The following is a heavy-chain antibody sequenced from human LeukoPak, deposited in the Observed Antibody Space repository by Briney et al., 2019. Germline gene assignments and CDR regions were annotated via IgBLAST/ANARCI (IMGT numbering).Heavy chain of an antibody. D-gene: IGHD3-22*01. V-gene: IGHV7-4-1*02. Sequence: ASVKVSCKASGYTFTSYAMNWVRQAPGQGLEWMGWINPNTANPTYAQDFTGRFVFSLDTSVNTAYLQISSLKAEDTAVYYCAGGAKDSSGYSPTYAFDIWGQGTMVTVSS. CDR3: AGGAKDSSGYSPTYAFDI. J-gene: IGHJ3*02. CDR2: INPNTANP. CDR1: GYTFTSYA.